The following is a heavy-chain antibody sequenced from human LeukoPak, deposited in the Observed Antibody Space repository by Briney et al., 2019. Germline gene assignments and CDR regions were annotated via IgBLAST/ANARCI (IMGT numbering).Heavy chain of an antibody. J-gene: IGHJ4*02. CDR2: SRTKAYGGTT. V-gene: IGHV3-49*04. Sequence: SGGSLGLSCTTSGFTFGDYAMSWVRQAPGKGLEWVGFSRTKAYGGTTEYAASVKGRFTISRDDSESIAYLQMNSLKTEDTAVYYCTFYGDYGSPFDYWGQGTLVTVSS. CDR3: TFYGDYGSPFDY. CDR1: GFTFGDYA. D-gene: IGHD4-17*01.